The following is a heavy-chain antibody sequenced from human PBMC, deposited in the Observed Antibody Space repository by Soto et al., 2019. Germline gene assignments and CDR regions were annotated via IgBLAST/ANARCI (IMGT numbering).Heavy chain of an antibody. Sequence: SETLSLTCSVSGAALNSGNYYWSWIRQVPGKGLEWIGHIYVTGAVDYNPSLRDRITISQDTSERQFSLNLRLVTAADTAVYYCAILRIATNNYKWLDPWGQGTLVTVSS. D-gene: IGHD2-21*01. CDR3: AILRIATNNYKWLDP. V-gene: IGHV4-31*03. CDR2: IYVTGAV. CDR1: GAALNSGNYY. J-gene: IGHJ5*02.